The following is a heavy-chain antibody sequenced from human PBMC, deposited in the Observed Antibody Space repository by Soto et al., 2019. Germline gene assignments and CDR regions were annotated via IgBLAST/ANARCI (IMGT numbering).Heavy chain of an antibody. CDR1: GFTFSSYA. J-gene: IGHJ6*03. D-gene: IGHD5-12*01. Sequence: GGSLRLPCAASGFTFSSYAMSWVRQAPGKGLEWVSAISGSGGSTYYADSVKGRFTISRDNSKNTLYLQMNSLRAEDTAVYYCAKPGYSGYDRELYYYYMDVWGKGTTVTVSS. CDR2: ISGSGGST. CDR3: AKPGYSGYDRELYYYYMDV. V-gene: IGHV3-23*01.